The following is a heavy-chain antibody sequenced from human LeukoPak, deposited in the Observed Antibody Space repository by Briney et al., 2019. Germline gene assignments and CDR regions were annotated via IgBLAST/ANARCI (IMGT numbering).Heavy chain of an antibody. Sequence: GRSLRLSCAASGFTFSSYSMNWVRQAPGKGLEWVSSISSSSSYIYYADSVKGRFTISRDNAKNSLYLQMNSLRAEDTAVYYCARDPDLGRAFDAFDIWGQGTMVTVSS. CDR1: GFTFSSYS. CDR2: ISSSSSYI. V-gene: IGHV3-21*01. D-gene: IGHD3-16*01. CDR3: ARDPDLGRAFDAFDI. J-gene: IGHJ3*02.